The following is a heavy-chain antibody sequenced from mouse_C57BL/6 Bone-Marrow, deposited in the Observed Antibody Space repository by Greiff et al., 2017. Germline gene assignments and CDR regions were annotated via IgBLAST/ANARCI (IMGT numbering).Heavy chain of an antibody. CDR2: ISYDGSN. Sequence: VQLKESGPGLVKPSQSLSLTCSVTGYSITSGYSWNWIRQFPGNKLEWMGYISYDGSNNYNPSLKNRISITRDTSKNQFFLKLNSVTNENTATYYGAREDYDAMDYWGQGTSVTVSA. J-gene: IGHJ4*01. CDR1: GYSITSGYS. V-gene: IGHV3-6*01. CDR3: AREDYDAMDY. D-gene: IGHD1-1*02.